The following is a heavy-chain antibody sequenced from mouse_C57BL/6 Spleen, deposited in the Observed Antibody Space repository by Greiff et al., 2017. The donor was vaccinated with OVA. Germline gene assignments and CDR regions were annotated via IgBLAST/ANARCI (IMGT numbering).Heavy chain of an antibody. CDR1: GYTFTSYW. Sequence: QVQLQQPGAELVMPGASVKLSCKASGYTFTSYWMHWVKQRPGQGLERIGEIDPSDSYTNYNQKFKGKSTLTVDKSSSTAYMQLSSLTSEDSAVYYCARRDYGSSYAMDYWGQGTSVPVSS. V-gene: IGHV1-69*01. CDR3: ARRDYGSSYAMDY. CDR2: IDPSDSYT. J-gene: IGHJ4*01. D-gene: IGHD1-1*01.